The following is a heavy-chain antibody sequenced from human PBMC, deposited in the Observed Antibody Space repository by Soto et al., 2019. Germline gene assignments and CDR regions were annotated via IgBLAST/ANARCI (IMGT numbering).Heavy chain of an antibody. Sequence: GGSLRLSCAASGLTFSSYSMNWVRQAPGKGLEWVSYISSSSSTIYYADSVKGRFTISRDNVKNSLYLQMNSLRAEDTAVYYCARHPERIAEIGWFDPWGQGTLVTVSS. D-gene: IGHD6-13*01. V-gene: IGHV3-48*01. CDR1: GLTFSSYS. CDR3: ARHPERIAEIGWFDP. CDR2: ISSSSSTI. J-gene: IGHJ5*02.